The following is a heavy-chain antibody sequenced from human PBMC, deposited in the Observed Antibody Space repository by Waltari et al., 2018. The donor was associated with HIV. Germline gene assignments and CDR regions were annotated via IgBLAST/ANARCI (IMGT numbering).Heavy chain of an antibody. CDR3: ARIYVSGAFDI. J-gene: IGHJ3*02. D-gene: IGHD3-10*01. Sequence: EAQLLESGGGLVQPGGSLSVSCVGSGVSFSNYAMIWVRQAPGKGLEWVSAIAASYPNTYYSDSVRGRFTVSKDNSENSLHLQMNSLRAEDTALYYCARIYVSGAFDIWGQGTVVTVSS. V-gene: IGHV3-23*01. CDR1: GVSFSNYA. CDR2: IAASYPNT.